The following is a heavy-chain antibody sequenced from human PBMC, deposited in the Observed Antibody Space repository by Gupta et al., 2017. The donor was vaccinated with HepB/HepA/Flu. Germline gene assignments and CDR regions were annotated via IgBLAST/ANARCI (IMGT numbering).Heavy chain of an antibody. CDR3: ARVLRCLEWPSQFDP. CDR1: GGSISSYY. CDR2: IYYSGST. Sequence: GPGLVKPSETLSLPCTVSGGSISSYYWSWIRQPPGKGLEWIGYIYYSGSTNYNPSLKSRVTISVDTSKNQFSLKLSSVTAADTAVYYCARVLRCLEWPSQFDPWGQGTLVTVSS. D-gene: IGHD3-3*01. J-gene: IGHJ5*02. V-gene: IGHV4-59*01.